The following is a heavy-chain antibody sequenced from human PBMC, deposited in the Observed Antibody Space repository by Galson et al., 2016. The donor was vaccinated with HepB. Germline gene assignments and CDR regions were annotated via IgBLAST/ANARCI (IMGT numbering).Heavy chain of an antibody. J-gene: IGHJ4*02. CDR2: IYGNGNI. V-gene: IGHV4-4*07. Sequence: SETLSLTCTVSGGSITGYYWSWIRQPAGKRLEWMGRIYGNGNIDHNPSLRSRVTMSLDTSNNQFPLKLHSVTAADTAVYYGARGGPMALPHFDYWGQGTLVTVSS. CDR3: ARGGPMALPHFDY. D-gene: IGHD5-24*01. CDR1: GGSITGYY.